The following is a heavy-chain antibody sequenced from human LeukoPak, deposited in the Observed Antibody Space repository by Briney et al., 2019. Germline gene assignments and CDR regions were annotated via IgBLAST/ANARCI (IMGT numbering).Heavy chain of an antibody. CDR1: GGSISSGNYY. D-gene: IGHD6-6*01. J-gene: IGHJ5*02. CDR3: ARRKLAARPNWFDP. CDR2: IYYSGYT. Sequence: SETLSLTCTVSGGSISSGNYYWGWIRQPPGKGLEWIGSIYYSGYTYYNPSLKSRVTISIDTSKNHSSLKLTSVTAADTAVYYCARRKLAARPNWFDPWGQGTLVTVSS. V-gene: IGHV4-39*02.